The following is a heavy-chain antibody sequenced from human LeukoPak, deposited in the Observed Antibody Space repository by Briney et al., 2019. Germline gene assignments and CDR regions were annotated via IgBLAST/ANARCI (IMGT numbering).Heavy chain of an antibody. CDR1: GGTFSSYA. J-gene: IGHJ3*02. CDR2: IIPIFGTA. CDR3: ARERRGSDAFDI. V-gene: IGHV1-69*01. D-gene: IGHD3-10*01. Sequence: SVKVSCKASGGTFSSYAISWVRQAPGQGLEWMGGIIPIFGTANYAQKFQGRVTITADESTSTAYMELSSLRSEDTAVYYCARERRGSDAFDIWGQGTMVTVSS.